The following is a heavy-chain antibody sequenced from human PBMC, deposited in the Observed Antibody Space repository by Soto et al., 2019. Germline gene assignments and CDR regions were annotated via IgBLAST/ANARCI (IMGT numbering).Heavy chain of an antibody. CDR3: ARHQRIAVAGFDY. CDR1: GFTFSSYA. D-gene: IGHD6-19*01. J-gene: IGHJ4*02. V-gene: IGHV3-30-3*01. Sequence: PGGSLRLSCAASGFTFSSYAMHWVRQAPGKGLEWVAVISYDGSNKYYADSVKGRFTISRDNSKNTLYLQMNSLRAEDTAVYYCARHQRIAVAGFDYWGQGTLVTVSS. CDR2: ISYDGSNK.